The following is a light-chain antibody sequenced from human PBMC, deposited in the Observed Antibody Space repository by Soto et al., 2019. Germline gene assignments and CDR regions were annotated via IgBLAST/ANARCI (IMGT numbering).Light chain of an antibody. CDR3: MQGTHWPRT. V-gene: IGKV2-30*01. Sequence: DVVMTQSPLSLPVTLGQPASISCRSSQSLVYTDGNTYLNWFHQRPGQSPRRLIYKVSSRDSGVPDRFSGGGSGTDFTLKIDSVEAEDVGVYYCMQGTHWPRTIGGGTTVEIK. J-gene: IGKJ4*01. CDR2: KVS. CDR1: QSLVYTDGNTY.